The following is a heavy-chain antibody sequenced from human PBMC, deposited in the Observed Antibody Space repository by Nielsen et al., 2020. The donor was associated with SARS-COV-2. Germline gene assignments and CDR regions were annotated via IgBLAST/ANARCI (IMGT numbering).Heavy chain of an antibody. V-gene: IGHV3-7*03. CDR3: AKGTKQWLADDY. D-gene: IGHD6-19*01. Sequence: GGSLRLSCAASGFTFSSYWMSWVRQAPGKGLEWVANIKQDGSEKYYVDSVKGRFTISRDNSKNTLYLQMNSLTAEDTAVYYCAKGTKQWLADDYWGQGTLVTVSS. J-gene: IGHJ4*02. CDR2: IKQDGSEK. CDR1: GFTFSSYW.